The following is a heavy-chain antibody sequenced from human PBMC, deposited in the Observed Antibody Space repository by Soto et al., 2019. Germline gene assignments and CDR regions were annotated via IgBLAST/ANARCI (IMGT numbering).Heavy chain of an antibody. J-gene: IGHJ4*02. Sequence: EVQLVESGGGLVQPGGSLRLSCAASGFTFSTYWMHWVRQAPGKGLVWVSRXNGDGSSTNYADSVKGRFTISRDNAKNTVYLQMNSLRAEDTAVYYCVRGGMPTPFNYWGQGTLVTVSS. CDR1: GFTFSTYW. D-gene: IGHD2-2*01. CDR3: VRGGMPTPFNY. CDR2: XNGDGSST. V-gene: IGHV3-74*01.